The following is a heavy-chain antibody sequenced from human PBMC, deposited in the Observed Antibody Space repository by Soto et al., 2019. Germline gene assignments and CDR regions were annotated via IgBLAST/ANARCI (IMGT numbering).Heavy chain of an antibody. J-gene: IGHJ5*02. V-gene: IGHV3-11*06. Sequence: KTGGSLRLSCAASGFTFSDYYMSWIRQAPGKGLEWVSYISSSSSYTNYADSVKGRFTISRDNAKNSLYLQMNSLRAEDTAVYYCARAITIFPLDPWGQGTLVTVSS. CDR2: ISSSSSYT. D-gene: IGHD3-3*01. CDR3: ARAITIFPLDP. CDR1: GFTFSDYY.